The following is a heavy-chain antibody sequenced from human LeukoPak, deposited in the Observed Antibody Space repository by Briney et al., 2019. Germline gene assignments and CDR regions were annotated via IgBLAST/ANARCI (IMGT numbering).Heavy chain of an antibody. D-gene: IGHD3-3*01. CDR3: ARGNYYDFWSGYRPMAFDI. Sequence: ASVKVSCKASGYTFTSYDINWVRQATGQGLEWMGWMNPNSGNTGYAQKFQGRVTITRNTSISTAYMELSSLGSEDTAVYYCARGNYYDFWSGYRPMAFDIWGQGTMVTVSS. CDR1: GYTFTSYD. V-gene: IGHV1-8*03. J-gene: IGHJ3*02. CDR2: MNPNSGNT.